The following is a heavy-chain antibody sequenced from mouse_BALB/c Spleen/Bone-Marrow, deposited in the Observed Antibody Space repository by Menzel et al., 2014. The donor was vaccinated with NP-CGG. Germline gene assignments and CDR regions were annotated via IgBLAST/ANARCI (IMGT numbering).Heavy chain of an antibody. CDR3: ARWAFDAWFAY. CDR2: ILPGSGNT. V-gene: IGHV1-9*01. D-gene: IGHD3-1*01. CDR1: GYTFSSYW. Sequence: QVQLQQSGAELMKPGASVKVSCKATGYTFSSYWIEWVEQRPGHGLEWIGEILPGSGNTNYNEKFKGKATFTADTSSNTAYMQLSSLTSEDSAVYYCARWAFDAWFAYWGQGTLVTVSA. J-gene: IGHJ3*01.